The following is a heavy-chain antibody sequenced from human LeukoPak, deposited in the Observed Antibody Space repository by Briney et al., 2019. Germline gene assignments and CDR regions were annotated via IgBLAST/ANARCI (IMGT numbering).Heavy chain of an antibody. CDR1: GYTFTTYA. D-gene: IGHD2-21*02. CDR3: ARAYCGGDCYNDY. Sequence: GASVKVSCKASGYTFTTYAIHWVRQAPGQGLDWMGWISVGNANTRYSQKFQGRVTITRDTSASTAYIEMSSLRSEDTAVYYCARAYCGGDCYNDYWGQGTLVTVSS. J-gene: IGHJ4*02. CDR2: ISVGNANT. V-gene: IGHV1-3*01.